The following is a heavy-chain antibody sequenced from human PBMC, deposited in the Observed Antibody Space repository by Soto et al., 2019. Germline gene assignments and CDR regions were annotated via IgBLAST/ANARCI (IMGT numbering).Heavy chain of an antibody. CDR1: GFTFRSYA. Sequence: EGQLLESGGGLVQPGGSLRLSCAASGFTFRSYARSWVRQAPGKGLEWVSAISGSGGSTYYADSVKGRFTISRDNSKNTLYLQMNSLRAEDTAVYYCAKGPLGRDGGNPSGYWGQGTLVTVSS. V-gene: IGHV3-23*01. D-gene: IGHD2-15*01. J-gene: IGHJ4*02. CDR3: AKGPLGRDGGNPSGY. CDR2: ISGSGGST.